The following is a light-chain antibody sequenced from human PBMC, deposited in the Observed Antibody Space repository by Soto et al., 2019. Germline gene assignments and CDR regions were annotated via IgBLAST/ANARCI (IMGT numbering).Light chain of an antibody. Sequence: SVSGSPGQSVTISCTGTSSDVGGYNYVSWYQQHPGKAPKLMIYDVSKRPSGVPDRFSGSKSGNTASLTISGLQAEDEADYYCCSYAGSYTPLYVFGTGTKVTV. V-gene: IGLV2-11*01. CDR3: CSYAGSYTPLYV. J-gene: IGLJ1*01. CDR2: DVS. CDR1: SSDVGGYNY.